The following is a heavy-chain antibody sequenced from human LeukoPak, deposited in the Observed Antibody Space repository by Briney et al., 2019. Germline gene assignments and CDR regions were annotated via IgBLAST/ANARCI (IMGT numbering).Heavy chain of an antibody. CDR1: GGWGGDYY. V-gene: IGHV4-59*02. J-gene: IGHJ4*02. D-gene: IGHD1-26*01. CDR2: IYSSGST. CDR3: AREWGLQGFGY. Sequence: SETLSLTCTVSGGWGGDYYWSWIRQPPGKRLEWIGYIYSSGSTNYNPSLKSRVTMSVDTSKNQFSLKLSSVTAADTAVYYCAREWGLQGFGYWGQGTLVTVSS.